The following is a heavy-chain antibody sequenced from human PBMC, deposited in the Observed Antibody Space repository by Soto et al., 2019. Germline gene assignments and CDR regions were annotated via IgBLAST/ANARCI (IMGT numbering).Heavy chain of an antibody. CDR2: IDPSDSYT. Sequence: PGESLKISCKGSGYSFTSYWISWVRQMPGKGLEWMGRIDPSDSYTNYSPSFQGHVTISADKSISTAYLQWSSLKASDTAMYYCAEAAMSPGGGYYGMDVWGQGTTVTVSS. D-gene: IGHD5-18*01. V-gene: IGHV5-10-1*01. CDR1: GYSFTSYW. J-gene: IGHJ6*02. CDR3: AEAAMSPGGGYYGMDV.